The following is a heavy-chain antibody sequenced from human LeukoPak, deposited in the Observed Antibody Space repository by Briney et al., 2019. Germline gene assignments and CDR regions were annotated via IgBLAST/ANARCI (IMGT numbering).Heavy chain of an antibody. J-gene: IGHJ4*02. CDR2: INHSGST. V-gene: IGHV4-34*01. CDR3: ARGRGIAAAGPPFDY. CDR1: GGSFSGYY. D-gene: IGHD6-13*01. Sequence: KPSETLSLTCAVYGGSFSGYYWSWIRQPPGKRLEWIGDINHSGSTNYNPSLKSRVTISVDTSKNQFSLKLSSVTAADTAVYYCARGRGIAAAGPPFDYWGQGTLVTVSS.